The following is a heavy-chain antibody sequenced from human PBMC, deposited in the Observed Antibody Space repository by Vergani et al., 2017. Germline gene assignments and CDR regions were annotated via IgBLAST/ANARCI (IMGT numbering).Heavy chain of an antibody. V-gene: IGHV4-39*07. D-gene: IGHD3-3*01. CDR1: GGSITYGAFY. Sequence: QLQLQESGPGLVKPSETLSLTCTVSGGSITYGAFYWGWIRQSPGKGLEWIGSIYYSGSTNYNPSLKSRVTISVDTSKNQFSLKLSSVTAADTAVYYCARFSIQNWFDPWGQGTLVTVSS. CDR3: ARFSIQNWFDP. CDR2: IYYSGST. J-gene: IGHJ5*02.